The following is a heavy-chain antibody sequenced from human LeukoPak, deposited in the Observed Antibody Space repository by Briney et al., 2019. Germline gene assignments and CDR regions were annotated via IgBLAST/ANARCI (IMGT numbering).Heavy chain of an antibody. CDR2: IDPNSGDT. D-gene: IGHD1-26*01. CDR3: ARELVGAEFDY. Sequence: ASVKVSCKASGYTFTGYYIHWVRQAPGQGLEWMGRIDPNSGDTDYAQKFQGRVTMTRDTSISTAYVEFLRLRFEDTAVYYCARELVGAEFDYWGQGTLVTVSS. J-gene: IGHJ4*02. CDR1: GYTFTGYY. V-gene: IGHV1-2*06.